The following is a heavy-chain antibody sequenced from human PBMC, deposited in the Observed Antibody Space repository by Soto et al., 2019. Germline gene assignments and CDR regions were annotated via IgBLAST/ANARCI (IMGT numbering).Heavy chain of an antibody. CDR3: ARDPVLRFLEWLSDYGMDV. V-gene: IGHV1-46*01. D-gene: IGHD3-3*01. J-gene: IGHJ6*02. CDR2: INPSGGST. CDR1: GYTFTSYY. Sequence: GASVKVSSKASGYTFTSYYMHWVRQAPGQGLEWMGIINPSGGSTSYAQKFQGRVTMTRDTSTSTVYMELSSLRSEDTAVYYCARDPVLRFLEWLSDYGMDVWGQGTTVTVSS.